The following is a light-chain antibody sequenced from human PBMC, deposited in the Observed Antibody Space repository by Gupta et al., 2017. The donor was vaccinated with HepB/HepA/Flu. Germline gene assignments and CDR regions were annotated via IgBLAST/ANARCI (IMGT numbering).Light chain of an antibody. CDR3: SAWDDGRTSYYV. V-gene: IGLV1-44*01. CDR1: SSNIGSNN. Sequence: QSVLTQPPSASGTPGQRVTISCSGSSSNIGSNNVNWYQQLPGMAPKLLLSSNDQRPSAVPPRFSCATSCASTSLVISGLQSEDEADYYYSAWDDGRTSYYVFGTGTKVTVL. J-gene: IGLJ1*01. CDR2: SND.